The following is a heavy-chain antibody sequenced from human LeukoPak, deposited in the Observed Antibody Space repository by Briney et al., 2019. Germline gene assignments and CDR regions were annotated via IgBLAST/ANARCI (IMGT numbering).Heavy chain of an antibody. J-gene: IGHJ4*02. CDR3: AKNPLRAAPAFFDY. V-gene: IGHV3-23*01. CDR2: VSSIGGST. Sequence: GGSLRLSCAASGFTFSTYGMSWVRQAPGKGLEWVSGVSSIGGSTSYADSVKGHFTVSRDNSKNTLYLQMNTPRAEDTALYYCAKNPLRAAPAFFDYWGRGTLVTVSS. D-gene: IGHD2-15*01. CDR1: GFTFSTYG.